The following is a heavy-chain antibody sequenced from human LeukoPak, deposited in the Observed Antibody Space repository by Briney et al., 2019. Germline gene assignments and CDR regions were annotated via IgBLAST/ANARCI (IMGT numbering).Heavy chain of an antibody. CDR2: IAASGGNT. V-gene: IGHV3-23*01. J-gene: IGHJ4*02. D-gene: IGHD5-18*01. Sequence: GGSLRLSCAASGFTFSSYAMGWVRQAPGKGLEWVSAIAASGGNTYYADSVKGRFTISRDNSKNTLYLQVNSLRAEDTAVYYCAKGNGYSYGRYYFDYWGQGTLVTVSS. CDR1: GFTFSSYA. CDR3: AKGNGYSYGRYYFDY.